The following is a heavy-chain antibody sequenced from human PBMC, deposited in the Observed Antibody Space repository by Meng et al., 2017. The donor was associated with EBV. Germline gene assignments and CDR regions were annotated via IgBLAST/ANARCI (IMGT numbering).Heavy chain of an antibody. Sequence: VRFVRLGARVNNPGSPVKVSWKTSGGTFRSDAVSWVRQAPGQGLEWMGGLIPMSDAPHYAQKFQGRVTMTADESTNTHYMDLSGLRFEDTAVYYCASESGRGFTPDYWGQGTLVTVSS. V-gene: IGHV1-69*01. CDR1: GGTFRSDA. D-gene: IGHD3-10*01. J-gene: IGHJ4*02. CDR3: ASESGRGFTPDY. CDR2: LIPMSDAP.